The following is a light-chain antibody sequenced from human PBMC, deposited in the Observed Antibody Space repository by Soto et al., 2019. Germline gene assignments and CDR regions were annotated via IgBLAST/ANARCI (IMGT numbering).Light chain of an antibody. CDR2: EVT. Sequence: QSALTQPASVSGSPGQSITISCTGTSSDVGGHNFVSWYQHHPGKAPKLMIYEVTHRPSGISDRFSGSKSGNTAPLTISGLQAEDEADYYCNSYTSTFTWVFGGGTKLTVL. CDR1: SSDVGGHNF. CDR3: NSYTSTFTWV. V-gene: IGLV2-14*01. J-gene: IGLJ3*02.